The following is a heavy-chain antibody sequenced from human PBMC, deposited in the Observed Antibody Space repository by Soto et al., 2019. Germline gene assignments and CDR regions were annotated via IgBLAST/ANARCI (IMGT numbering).Heavy chain of an antibody. Sequence: PSETLSLTCTVSGGSISSSSYYWGWIRQPPGKGLEWIGSIYYSGSTYYNPSLKSRVTISVDTSKNQFSLKLSSVTAADTAVYYCVAVAPHGEWYYYYGMDVWGQGTTVTVSS. D-gene: IGHD6-19*01. V-gene: IGHV4-39*01. CDR1: GGSISSSSYY. CDR3: VAVAPHGEWYYYYGMDV. J-gene: IGHJ6*02. CDR2: IYYSGST.